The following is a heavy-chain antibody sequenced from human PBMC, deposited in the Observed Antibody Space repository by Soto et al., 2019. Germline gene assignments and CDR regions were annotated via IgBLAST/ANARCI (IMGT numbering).Heavy chain of an antibody. CDR2: INHSGTT. CDR3: ARVGYCSSSSCYVPFDY. D-gene: IGHD2-2*03. V-gene: IGHV4-34*01. J-gene: IGHJ4*02. Sequence: SETLSLTCAVYGGSFSGYYWSWIRQPPGKGLEWIGEINHSGTTNYNPSLKSRVTISVDTSKNQFSLQLTSVTAADTAVYYCARVGYCSSSSCYVPFDYGGKGNLVTVSS. CDR1: GGSFSGYY.